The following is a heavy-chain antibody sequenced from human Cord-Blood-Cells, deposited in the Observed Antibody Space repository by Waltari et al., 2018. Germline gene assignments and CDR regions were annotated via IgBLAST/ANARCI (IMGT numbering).Heavy chain of an antibody. CDR1: GYRLPSYC. J-gene: IGHJ4*02. CDR2: IYPGDSET. D-gene: IGHD3-16*01. CDR3: ARRGGPDHYYFDY. Sequence: EVQLVQSGAEVKKPGESLQISCQGSGYRLPSYCIGWVLQMPGKGLEWMGIIYPGDSETRYSPSFQGQVTISADKSISTAYLQWSSLKASDTAMYYCARRGGPDHYYFDYWGQGTLVTVSS. V-gene: IGHV5-51*01.